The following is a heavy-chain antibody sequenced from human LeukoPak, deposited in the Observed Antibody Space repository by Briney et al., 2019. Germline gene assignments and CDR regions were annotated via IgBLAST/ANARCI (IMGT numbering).Heavy chain of an antibody. D-gene: IGHD3-9*01. CDR2: INPSGGST. J-gene: IGHJ5*02. CDR3: ARHSSYDILTGYLEGWFDP. CDR1: GYTFTSYY. V-gene: IGHV1-46*01. Sequence: ASVKVSCKASGYTFTSYYMHWVRQAPGQGLEWMGIINPSGGSTSYAQKFQGRVTMTRDTSTSTVYMELSSLRSEDTAVYYCARHSSYDILTGYLEGWFDPWGQGTLVTVSS.